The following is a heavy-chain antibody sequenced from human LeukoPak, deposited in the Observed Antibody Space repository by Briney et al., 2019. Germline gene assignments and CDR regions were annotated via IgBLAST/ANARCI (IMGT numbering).Heavy chain of an antibody. V-gene: IGHV1-8*01. CDR3: ARYITMVRGGSWFDP. CDR1: RYTFTNSD. Sequence: GASVKVSCKASRYTFTNSDINWVRQAAGQGLEWMGWMNPDSGNTGYARNFQGRVTMTRNTSISTAYMELSSLRSEDTAVYYCARYITMVRGGSWFDPWGQGTLVTVSS. J-gene: IGHJ5*02. CDR2: MNPDSGNT. D-gene: IGHD3-10*01.